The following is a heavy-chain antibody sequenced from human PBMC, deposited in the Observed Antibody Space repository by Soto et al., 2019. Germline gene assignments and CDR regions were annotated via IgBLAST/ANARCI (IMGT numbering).Heavy chain of an antibody. Sequence: QVQLQESGPGLVKPSQTLSLTCTVSGGSISSGGYYWSWIRQHPGKGLEWIGYIYYSGSTYYNPSLKSRVTISVHTSKNQFSLKLSSVTAADTAVYYCARTIIGSGYYHDNWFDPWGQGTLVTVSS. J-gene: IGHJ5*02. CDR2: IYYSGST. D-gene: IGHD3-22*01. CDR1: GGSISSGGYY. CDR3: ARTIIGSGYYHDNWFDP. V-gene: IGHV4-31*03.